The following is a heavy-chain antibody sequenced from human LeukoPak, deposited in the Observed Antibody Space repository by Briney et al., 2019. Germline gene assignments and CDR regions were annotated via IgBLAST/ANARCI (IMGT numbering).Heavy chain of an antibody. CDR2: IYYSGST. D-gene: IGHD3-10*01. J-gene: IGHJ4*02. CDR3: ARDRGSGSYYNLFDY. Sequence: SETLSLTCTVSGGSISSSSYYWGWIRQPPGKGLEWIGSIYYSGSTYYNPSLKSRVTISVDTSKNQFSLKLSSVTAADTAVYYCARDRGSGSYYNLFDYWGQGTLVTVSS. V-gene: IGHV4-39*07. CDR1: GGSISSSSYY.